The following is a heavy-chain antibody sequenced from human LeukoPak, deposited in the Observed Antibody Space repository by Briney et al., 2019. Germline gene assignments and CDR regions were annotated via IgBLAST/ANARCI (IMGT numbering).Heavy chain of an antibody. CDR1: GFIFSSHG. CDR2: IYSGGST. CDR3: AREKYYGSGNLDNWFDP. J-gene: IGHJ5*02. V-gene: IGHV3-66*01. Sequence: GGTLRLSCAASGFIFSSHGMNWVRQAPGKGLEWVSAIYSGGSTYYADSVKGRFTISRDNSKNTLYLQMNSLRAEDTAVYYCAREKYYGSGNLDNWFDPWGQGILVTVSS. D-gene: IGHD3-10*01.